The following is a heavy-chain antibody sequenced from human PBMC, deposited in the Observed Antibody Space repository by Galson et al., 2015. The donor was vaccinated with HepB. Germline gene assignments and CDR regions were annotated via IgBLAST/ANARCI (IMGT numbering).Heavy chain of an antibody. V-gene: IGHV3-11*06. CDR2: ISSSSSYT. CDR1: GFTFSDYY. Sequence: SLRLSCAASGFTFSDYYMSWIRQAPGKGLEWVSYISSSSSYTNYADSVKGRFTISRDNAKNSLYLQMNSLRAEDTAVYYCARGLAAGTPNNDYWGQGTLVTVSS. J-gene: IGHJ4*02. D-gene: IGHD6-13*01. CDR3: ARGLAAGTPNNDY.